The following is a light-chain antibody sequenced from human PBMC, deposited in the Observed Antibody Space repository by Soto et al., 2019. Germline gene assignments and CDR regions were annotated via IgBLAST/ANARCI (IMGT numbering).Light chain of an antibody. CDR3: QAWDSSTRVV. Sequence: SYELTQPPSVSVSPGQTASITCYGDKLGEKYACWYQQKPGQSPVLVIYQDSKRPSGIPERFSGSNSGNTATLTISGTQAMDEADYYCQAWDSSTRVVFGGGTKVTVL. V-gene: IGLV3-1*01. CDR1: KLGEKY. J-gene: IGLJ2*01. CDR2: QDS.